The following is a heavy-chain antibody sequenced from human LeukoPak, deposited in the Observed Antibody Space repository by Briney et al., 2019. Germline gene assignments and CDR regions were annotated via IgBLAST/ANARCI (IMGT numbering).Heavy chain of an antibody. V-gene: IGHV5-51*01. D-gene: IGHD6-13*01. J-gene: IGHJ4*02. Sequence: GEPLKISCKCSGYSFTSYWIGWVRQMPGKGLEWMGVIYPGDSDTRYSPSFQGQVTISADKSISTAYLQWSSLRASDTAMYYCARQKKYSTSWYLDYWGQGTLVTVSS. CDR1: GYSFTSYW. CDR2: IYPGDSDT. CDR3: ARQKKYSTSWYLDY.